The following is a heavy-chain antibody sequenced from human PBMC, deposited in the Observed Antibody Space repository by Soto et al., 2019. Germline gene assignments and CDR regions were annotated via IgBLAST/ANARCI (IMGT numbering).Heavy chain of an antibody. V-gene: IGHV4-59*01. CDR1: GGSISSYY. CDR3: ARFVAAARRYFDL. J-gene: IGHJ2*01. CDR2: IYYSGST. Sequence: QVQLQESGPGLVKPSETLSLTCTVSGGSISSYYWSWIRQPPGKGLEWIGYIYYSGSTNYNPSLKSRVTISVDTSTNQFSLKLSSVTAADTAVYYCARFVAAARRYFDLWGRGTLVTVSS. D-gene: IGHD6-13*01.